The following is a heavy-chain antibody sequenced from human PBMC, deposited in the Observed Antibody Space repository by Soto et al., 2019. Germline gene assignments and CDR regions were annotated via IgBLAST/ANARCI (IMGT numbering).Heavy chain of an antibody. CDR2: ISSSGRSM. CDR3: ARDLGQQEGVMAYYGMDV. D-gene: IGHD3-16*01. V-gene: IGHV3-11*01. CDR1: GFTFSDHF. Sequence: QVQLVESGGGLVKPGGSLRLTCAASGFTFSDHFMSWIRQAPGKGLEWVSYISSSGRSMFYAGSVKGRFTISRDHAKNSLYRQMNSLRAEDTAVYYCARDLGQQEGVMAYYGMDVWGQGTTVTVSS. J-gene: IGHJ6*02.